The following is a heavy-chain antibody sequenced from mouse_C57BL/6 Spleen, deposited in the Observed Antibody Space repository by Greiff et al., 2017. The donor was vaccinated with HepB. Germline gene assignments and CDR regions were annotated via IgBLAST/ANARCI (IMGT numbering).Heavy chain of an antibody. CDR3: ARTITPSSRGYFDY. CDR1: GYTFTSYW. D-gene: IGHD1-1*01. J-gene: IGHJ2*01. CDR2: IDPSDSET. V-gene: IGHV1-52*01. Sequence: QVQLQQPGAELVRPGSSVKLSCKASGYTFTSYWMHWVKQRPIQGLEWIGNIDPSDSETHYNQKFKDKATLTVDKSSSTAYMQLSSLTSEDSAVYYCARTITPSSRGYFDYWGQGTTLTVSS.